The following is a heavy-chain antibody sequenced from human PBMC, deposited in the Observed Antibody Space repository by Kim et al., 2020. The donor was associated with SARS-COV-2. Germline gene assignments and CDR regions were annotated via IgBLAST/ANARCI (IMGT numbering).Heavy chain of an antibody. CDR3: ARGQPPSSRGVIISAFDI. V-gene: IGHV4-34*01. J-gene: IGHJ3*02. D-gene: IGHD3-10*01. Sequence: KRRVTMSVDTSKNQFSLKLSSVTAADTAVYYCARGQPPSSRGVIISAFDIWGQGTMVTVSS.